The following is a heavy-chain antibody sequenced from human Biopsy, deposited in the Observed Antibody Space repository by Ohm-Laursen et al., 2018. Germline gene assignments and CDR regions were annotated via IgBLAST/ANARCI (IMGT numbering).Heavy chain of an antibody. CDR2: IKRDGSQS. V-gene: IGHV3-7*01. CDR1: GFTFSTYW. Sequence: GTLSLTCPASGFTFSTYWMTWVRQAPGKGLEWVANIKRDGSQSNHADSVKGRFTISRDNAKNSLYLQMNSLRAEDTAVYYCTRDTTYYAGTTYYDALDVWGQGTTVTVSS. D-gene: IGHD2/OR15-2a*01. J-gene: IGHJ3*01. CDR3: TRDTTYYAGTTYYDALDV.